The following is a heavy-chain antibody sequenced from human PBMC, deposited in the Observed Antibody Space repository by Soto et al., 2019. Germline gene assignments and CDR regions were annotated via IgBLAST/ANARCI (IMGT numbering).Heavy chain of an antibody. J-gene: IGHJ4*02. CDR2: INGNGSST. CDR1: GFTFSSYA. CDR3: AIGGGDYNYFDH. D-gene: IGHD2-21*01. V-gene: IGHV3-23*01. Sequence: PGGSLRLSCAASGFTFSSYAMSWVRQAPGKGLVWVSAINGNGSSTCYADSVKSRLTISRDNTKNTLYLQMTSLRAEDTAVYYCAIGGGDYNYFDHWGQGILVTVSS.